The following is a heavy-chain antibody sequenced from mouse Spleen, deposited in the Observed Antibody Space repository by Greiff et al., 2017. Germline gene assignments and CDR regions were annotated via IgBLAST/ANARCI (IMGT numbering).Heavy chain of an antibody. CDR2: ISNGGGST. Sequence: EVKLQESGGGLVQPGGSLKLSCAASGFTFSSYTLSWVRQTPEKRLEWVAYISNGGGSTYYPDTVKGRSTISRDNAKNTLYLQMSSLKYEDTAMYYCARGIYYDYDGGSYFDYWGQGTTLTVSS. CDR1: GFTFSSYT. D-gene: IGHD2-4*01. V-gene: IGHV5-12-2*01. J-gene: IGHJ2*01. CDR3: ARGIYYDYDGGSYFDY.